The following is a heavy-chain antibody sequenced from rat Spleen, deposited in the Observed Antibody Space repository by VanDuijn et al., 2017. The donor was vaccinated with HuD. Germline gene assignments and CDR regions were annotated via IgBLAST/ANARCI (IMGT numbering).Heavy chain of an antibody. CDR2: INYDGSST. D-gene: IGHD1-4*01. CDR1: GFTFSDYY. CDR3: TTGVYPGNFDY. Sequence: EVQLVESGGGLVQPGNSLKLSCAVSGFTFSDYYMAWVRQAPTKGLEWVATINYDGSSTYYRDSVKGRFTISRDNAESTLYLQMDSLRSEDAATYYCTTGVYPGNFDYWGQGVMVTVSS. J-gene: IGHJ2*01. V-gene: IGHV5S10*01.